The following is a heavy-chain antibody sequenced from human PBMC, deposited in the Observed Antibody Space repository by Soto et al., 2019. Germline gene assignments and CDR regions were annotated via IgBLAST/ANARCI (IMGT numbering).Heavy chain of an antibody. CDR2: LSGSGSLS. CDR3: ARDRGGALDS. CDR1: GFTFNTFA. J-gene: IGHJ4*02. V-gene: IGHV3-23*01. D-gene: IGHD2-15*01. Sequence: EVLLLESGGGLVHPGGSLRLSCAASGFTFNTFAMTWVRQAPGKGLEWVSALSGSGSLSYYADSVKGRFTISRDNSKNTMYLQMNNLSVDETAVYFCARDRGGALDSWGQGTLVTVSS.